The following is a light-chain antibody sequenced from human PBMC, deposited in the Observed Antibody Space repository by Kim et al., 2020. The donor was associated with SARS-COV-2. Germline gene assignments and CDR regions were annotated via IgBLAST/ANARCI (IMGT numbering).Light chain of an antibody. CDR1: SDKIGSAY. CDR3: QSYDNNYRAV. J-gene: IGLJ2*01. CDR2: EDN. Sequence: KTVTISCTRSSDKIGSAYVQWYQQRPGSAPTTVIYEDNQRPSGVPDRFSGSIDRAANSAALTISGLKSEDEADYYCQSYDNNYRAVFGGGTQLTVL. V-gene: IGLV6-57*03.